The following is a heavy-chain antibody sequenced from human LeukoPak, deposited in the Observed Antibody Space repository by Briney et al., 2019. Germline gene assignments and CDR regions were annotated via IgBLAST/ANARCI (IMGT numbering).Heavy chain of an antibody. Sequence: SVKVSCKASGGTFSSYAISWVRQAPGQGLEWMGGIIPIFGTANYAQKFQGRVTITADKSTSTAYMELSSLRSEDTAVYYCARDQSVGYSYGYWAFDIWGQGTMVTVSS. CDR1: GGTFSSYA. J-gene: IGHJ3*02. CDR3: ARDQSVGYSYGYWAFDI. CDR2: IIPIFGTA. D-gene: IGHD5-18*01. V-gene: IGHV1-69*06.